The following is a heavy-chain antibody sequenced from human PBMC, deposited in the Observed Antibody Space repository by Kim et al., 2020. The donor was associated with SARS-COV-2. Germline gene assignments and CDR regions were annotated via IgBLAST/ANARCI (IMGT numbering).Heavy chain of an antibody. J-gene: IGHJ4*02. CDR3: ARLIGRIDYYFAF. V-gene: IGHV3-11*03. CDR1: GFTFSDFY. CDR2: ISGRSSYT. D-gene: IGHD3-16*02. Sequence: GGSLRLPCAASGFTFSDFYMGWIRQAPGKGLEWVSFISGRSSYTNYADSVKGRFTISRDSAKNSLSLQMNSLRAEDTAVYYCARLIGRIDYYFAFWGQGT.